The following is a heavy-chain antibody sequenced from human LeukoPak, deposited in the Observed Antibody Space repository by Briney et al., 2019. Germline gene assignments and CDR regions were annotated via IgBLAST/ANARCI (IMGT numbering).Heavy chain of an antibody. CDR1: AFIFRSYW. J-gene: IGHJ4*02. CDR3: AGEMNGSCEPLDY. CDR2: ISSDGSNT. Sequence: PGGSLRLSCAASAFIFRSYWMHWVRHAPGKGLVWVSRISSDGSNTNYADSVKGRFTISRDNAKNTVYLQMNSLNAEDTARYYCAGEMNGSCEPLDYWGEGALFTVSS. V-gene: IGHV3-74*01. D-gene: IGHD5-24*01.